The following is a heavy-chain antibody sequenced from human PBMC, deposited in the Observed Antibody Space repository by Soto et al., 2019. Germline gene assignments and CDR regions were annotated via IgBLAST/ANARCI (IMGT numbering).Heavy chain of an antibody. CDR3: ARGSSSYDAFDI. V-gene: IGHV3-33*01. D-gene: IGHD6-13*01. CDR1: GFTFSSYG. J-gene: IGHJ3*02. Sequence: QVQLVESGGGVVQPGRSLRLSCAASGFTFSSYGMHWVRQAPGKGLEWVAVIWYDGSNKYYADSVKGRFTISRDNSKNTLYLQMNSLSAEDTAVYYCARGSSSYDAFDIWGQGTMVTVSS. CDR2: IWYDGSNK.